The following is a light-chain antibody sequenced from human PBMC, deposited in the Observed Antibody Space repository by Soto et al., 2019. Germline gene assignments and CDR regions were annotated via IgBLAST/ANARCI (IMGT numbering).Light chain of an antibody. J-gene: IGKJ2*01. CDR1: QALSNY. V-gene: IGKV1-6*01. Sequence: IQLTQSPSVLSASVGDTVTITFRASQALSNYLAWYQQKPGKAPDLLIYSASTLQSGVPSRFSGSGSGTDFTLTISSLQPEDFATYYCLHDYNYPYTFGQGTKVDI. CDR2: SAS. CDR3: LHDYNYPYT.